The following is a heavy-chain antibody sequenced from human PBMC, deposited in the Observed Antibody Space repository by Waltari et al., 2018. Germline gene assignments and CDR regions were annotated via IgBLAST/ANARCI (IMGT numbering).Heavy chain of an antibody. CDR3: ARDPYDSSGYYLSWFDP. D-gene: IGHD3-22*01. J-gene: IGHJ5*02. CDR1: GYSISSGYY. CDR2: IYHSGST. Sequence: QVQLQESGPGLVKPSETLSLTCAVSGYSISSGYYWGWIRQPPGKRLEWIGSIYHSGSTYYNPSLKSRVTISVDTSKNQFSLKLSSVTAADTAVYYCARDPYDSSGYYLSWFDPWGQGTLVTVSS. V-gene: IGHV4-38-2*02.